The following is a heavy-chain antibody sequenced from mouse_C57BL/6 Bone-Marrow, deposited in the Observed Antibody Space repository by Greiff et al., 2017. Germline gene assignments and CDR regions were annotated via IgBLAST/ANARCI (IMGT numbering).Heavy chain of an antibody. CDR2: ILPGSGST. J-gene: IGHJ4*01. D-gene: IGHD2-5*01. CDR3: ARKEYSNNLYAMDY. CDR1: GFTFTSYW. Sequence: VQLQQSGAELMKPGASVKLSCTATGFTFTSYWIEWVKQRPGHGLEWIGEILPGSGSTNYNAKFKGKATFTADTSSNTAYMQLSSLTTEDSAIYYCARKEYSNNLYAMDYWGQGTSVTVSS. V-gene: IGHV1-9*01.